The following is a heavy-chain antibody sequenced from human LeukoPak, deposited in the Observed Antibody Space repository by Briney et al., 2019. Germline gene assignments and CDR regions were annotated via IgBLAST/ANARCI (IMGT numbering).Heavy chain of an antibody. CDR3: ARGPREWELLSGFDP. CDR2: ISYDGSNK. J-gene: IGHJ5*02. Sequence: GGSLRLSCAASGFTFSSYAMHWVRQAPGKGLEWVAVISYDGSNKYYADSVKGRFTISRDNSKNTLYLQMNSLRAEDTAVYYCARGPREWELLSGFDPWGQGTLVTVSS. CDR1: GFTFSSYA. V-gene: IGHV3-30*04. D-gene: IGHD1-26*01.